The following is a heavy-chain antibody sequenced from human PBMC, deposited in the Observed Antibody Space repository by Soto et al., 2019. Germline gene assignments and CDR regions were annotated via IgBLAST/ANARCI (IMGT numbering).Heavy chain of an antibody. CDR3: AKMPRYETRSNYWFDP. J-gene: IGHJ5*02. D-gene: IGHD1-1*01. CDR1: GFTFSSYA. Sequence: PGGSLRLSCAASGFTFSSYAMSWVRQAPGKGLEWVSAISGSGGSTYYADSVKGRFTISRDNSKNTLYLQMNSLRAEDTAVYYCAKMPRYETRSNYWFDPWGQGTLVTVSS. CDR2: ISGSGGST. V-gene: IGHV3-23*01.